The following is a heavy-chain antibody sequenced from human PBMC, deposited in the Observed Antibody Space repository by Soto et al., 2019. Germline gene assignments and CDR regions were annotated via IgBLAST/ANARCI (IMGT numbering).Heavy chain of an antibody. D-gene: IGHD3-10*01. CDR3: ARXMVRGVITYSRDYHGMDV. J-gene: IGHJ6*02. V-gene: IGHV5-51*01. Sequence: GESLKISCKGSGYSFSSYWIGWVRQMPGKGLGWMGIIFPRDSDTRYSPSFQGQVTISADKSISTAYLQWSSLKASDTAMYYCARXMVRGVITYSRDYHGMDVWGQGTTVTVSS. CDR1: GYSFSSYW. CDR2: IFPRDSDT.